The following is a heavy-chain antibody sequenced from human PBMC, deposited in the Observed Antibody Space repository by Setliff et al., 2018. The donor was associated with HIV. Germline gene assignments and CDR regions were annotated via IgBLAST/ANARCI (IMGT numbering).Heavy chain of an antibody. CDR1: VFTFSTYE. J-gene: IGHJ4*02. D-gene: IGHD5-18*01. Sequence: LRLSCAASVFTFSTYEMNWVLQAPGKGLEWVSYISSSSITIYYEDSVKGRFTISRDNAKNSLYLQINSLRAEDTGVYYCASVSARYMAYWGQGTLVTVSS. CDR2: ISSSSITI. V-gene: IGHV3-48*03. CDR3: ASVSARYMAY.